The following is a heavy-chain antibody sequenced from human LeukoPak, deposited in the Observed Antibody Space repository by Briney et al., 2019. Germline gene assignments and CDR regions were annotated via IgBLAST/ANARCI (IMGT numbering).Heavy chain of an antibody. Sequence: GGSLRLSCAASGFPFSNYTMNWVRQAPGKGLEWVSSIDYSGGSTHYTDSVKGRFTISRDNSKNTVSLQMNSLRGEDTAVYYCAKDDAWGRYKDWGQGTLVTVSS. D-gene: IGHD3-16*01. J-gene: IGHJ1*01. CDR3: AKDDAWGRYKD. CDR2: IDYSGGST. CDR1: GFPFSNYT. V-gene: IGHV3-23*01.